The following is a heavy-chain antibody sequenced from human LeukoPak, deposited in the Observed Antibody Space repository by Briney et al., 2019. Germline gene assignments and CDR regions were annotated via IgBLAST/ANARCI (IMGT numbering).Heavy chain of an antibody. V-gene: IGHV1-24*01. Sequence: ASVKVSCKVSGYTLTQLSMHWLRQAPGKGLEWMGFFDPENGETFYAQKFQGRVTMTEDTSTDTAYMELSSLRSDDTALYYCTRSAMVLPYYFDYWGQGTLVTVSS. D-gene: IGHD3-10*01. CDR3: TRSAMVLPYYFDY. CDR1: GYTLTQLS. CDR2: FDPENGET. J-gene: IGHJ4*02.